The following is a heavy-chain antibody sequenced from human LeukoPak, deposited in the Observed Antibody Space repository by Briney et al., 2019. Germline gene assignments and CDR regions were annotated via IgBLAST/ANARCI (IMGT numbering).Heavy chain of an antibody. V-gene: IGHV1-2*02. CDR3: ARASYYYDSSGYPGYYFDH. CDR1: GYTFIDYY. Sequence: ASVKVSCKASGYTFIDYYMHWVRQAPGQGLEWIGWISPNSGGTKYVQKFQGRVTMTRDTSISTAYMELSRLRSDDTAVYYCARASYYYDSSGYPGYYFDHWGQGTLVTVSS. D-gene: IGHD3-22*01. CDR2: ISPNSGGT. J-gene: IGHJ4*02.